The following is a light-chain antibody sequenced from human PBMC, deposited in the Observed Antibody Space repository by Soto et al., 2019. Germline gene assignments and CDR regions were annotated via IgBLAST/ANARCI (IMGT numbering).Light chain of an antibody. Sequence: QSALTQPASVSGSPGQSITISCTGTSSDVGGYTYVSWYQQHPGKAPKLMIYDVSNRPSGVSNRVSGSKSGNTASQTISGRQAEDEADYYCRSYTGSSTLVVFGGGTK. CDR3: RSYTGSSTLVV. J-gene: IGLJ2*01. CDR2: DVS. CDR1: SSDVGGYTY. V-gene: IGLV2-14*01.